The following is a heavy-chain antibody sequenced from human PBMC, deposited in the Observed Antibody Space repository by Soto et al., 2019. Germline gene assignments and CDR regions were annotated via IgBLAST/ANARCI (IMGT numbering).Heavy chain of an antibody. CDR2: IYYSGST. CDR1: GLSISSGSHC. D-gene: IGHD3-3*01. Sequence: SQPLSLTCTVPGLSISSGSHCSSWIRQPPGNGLEWIGSIYYSGSTYYNPSLKSRVTISVDTSKNQFSLKLSSVTAADTAVYYCARRNRKDFWSGYPYYYGMDVWGQGTTVTVSS. J-gene: IGHJ6*02. CDR3: ARRNRKDFWSGYPYYYGMDV. V-gene: IGHV4-39*01.